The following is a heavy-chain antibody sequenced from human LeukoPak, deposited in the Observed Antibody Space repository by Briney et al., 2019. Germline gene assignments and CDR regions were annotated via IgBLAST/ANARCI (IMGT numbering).Heavy chain of an antibody. Sequence: SETLSLTCTVSGGSISSSSYYWGWIRQPPGKGLEWIGTIYYSGSTYYNPSLKSRVTISVDTSKNQFSLKLSSVTAADTAVYYCARSTYHDFWSGYSTGFLVDYWGRGTLVTVSS. CDR2: IYYSGST. J-gene: IGHJ4*02. D-gene: IGHD3-3*01. V-gene: IGHV4-39*01. CDR1: GGSISSSSYY. CDR3: ARSTYHDFWSGYSTGFLVDY.